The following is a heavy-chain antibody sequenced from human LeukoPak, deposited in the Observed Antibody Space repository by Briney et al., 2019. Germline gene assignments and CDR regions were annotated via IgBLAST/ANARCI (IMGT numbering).Heavy chain of an antibody. J-gene: IGHJ4*02. Sequence: GGSLRLSCAASGLTFSNYWMDWVRQAPGKGLEWVANIKQDGSEKNYVGSVKGRFIISRDNAKNSLYLQMNTLRADDTAVYYCARDGFGTGSNWGQGTLVTVSS. CDR3: ARDGFGTGSN. D-gene: IGHD3-16*01. CDR2: IKQDGSEK. V-gene: IGHV3-7*03. CDR1: GLTFSNYW.